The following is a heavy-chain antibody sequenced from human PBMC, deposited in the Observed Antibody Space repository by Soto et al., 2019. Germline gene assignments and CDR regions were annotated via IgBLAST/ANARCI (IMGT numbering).Heavy chain of an antibody. Sequence: SETLSLTCAVYGGSFSGYYWSWIRQPPGKGLEWIGEINHSGSTNYNPSLKSRVTISVDTSKNQFSLKLSSVTAADTAVYYCARTRVWSGHDYYYYYGMDVWGQGNTVTVSS. J-gene: IGHJ6*02. D-gene: IGHD3-3*01. CDR1: GGSFSGYY. CDR3: ARTRVWSGHDYYYYYGMDV. V-gene: IGHV4-34*01. CDR2: INHSGST.